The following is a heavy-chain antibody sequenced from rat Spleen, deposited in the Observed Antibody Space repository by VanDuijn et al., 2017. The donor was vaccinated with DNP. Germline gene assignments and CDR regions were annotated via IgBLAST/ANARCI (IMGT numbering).Heavy chain of an antibody. CDR2: INYDGYST. CDR3: AKDIDNSNYWYFDI. J-gene: IGHJ1*01. CDR1: GFTFSDYG. Sequence: EVQLVESGGGLVQPGRSMKLSCTASGFTFSDYGMAWVRQAPTKGLEWIASINYDGYSTFYRDPVKGRLTISRDNAKSILYLQMESLRSEDTAAYYCAKDIDNSNYWYFDIWGPGTMVTVSS. D-gene: IGHD1-8*01. V-gene: IGHV5-20*01.